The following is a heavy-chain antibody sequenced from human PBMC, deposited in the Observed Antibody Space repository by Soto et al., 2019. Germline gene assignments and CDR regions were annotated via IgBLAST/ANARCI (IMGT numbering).Heavy chain of an antibody. V-gene: IGHV3-23*01. CDR1: GFTFSTYA. CDR2: VSASSLNT. Sequence: PGGSLRLSCAASGFTFSTYAMAWVRQAPGKGLEWVSGVSASSLNTYYADSVKGRFSISRDNAKNTVSLQMNSLRAEDTALYYCAKDIQNSWFDPWGQGTLVTVSS. CDR3: AKDIQNSWFDP. D-gene: IGHD1-1*01. J-gene: IGHJ5*02.